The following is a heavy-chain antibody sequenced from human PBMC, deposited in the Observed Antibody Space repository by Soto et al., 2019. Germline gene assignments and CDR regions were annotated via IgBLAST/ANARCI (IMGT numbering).Heavy chain of an antibody. V-gene: IGHV3-30*18. CDR1: GFTFGSYG. D-gene: IGHD4-17*01. Sequence: VASGFTFGSYGMHWVRQAPGKGLEWVAYILYNGTIKSYGDSVKGRFIISRDNTKSTMYLQMNSLRAEDTATYHCAKEMTTNPFEYWG. CDR2: ILYNGTIK. CDR3: AKEMTTNPFEY. J-gene: IGHJ4*01.